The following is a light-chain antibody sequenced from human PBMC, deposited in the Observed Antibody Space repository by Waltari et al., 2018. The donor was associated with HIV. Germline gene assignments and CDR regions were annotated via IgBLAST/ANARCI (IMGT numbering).Light chain of an antibody. CDR1: SSNIGTFY. CDR2: RNT. Sequence: QPPSASGTPGQGVTITCSGNSSNIGTFYVYWYQQFPPAAPKLLIYRNTRRPSGVPDRFSGSKSGTSDSLAISGLRSEDEADYYCATWDDSLNGRGVFGTGTRVTVL. J-gene: IGLJ1*01. CDR3: ATWDDSLNGRGV. V-gene: IGLV1-47*01.